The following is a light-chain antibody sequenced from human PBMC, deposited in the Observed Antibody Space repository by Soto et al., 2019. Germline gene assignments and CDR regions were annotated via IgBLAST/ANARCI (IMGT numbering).Light chain of an antibody. CDR3: QQCGSSPWT. CDR1: QSVSSYY. CDR2: AAS. J-gene: IGKJ1*01. V-gene: IGKV3-20*01. Sequence: EIVLTQSPGTLSLSPGERATLSCRASQSVSSYYLAWYQQKPGQAPRLLIYAASSRATGIPDMFSGGGSGKDFTLTSSRLEPEDFAVYYCQQCGSSPWTFGQGTKVEIK.